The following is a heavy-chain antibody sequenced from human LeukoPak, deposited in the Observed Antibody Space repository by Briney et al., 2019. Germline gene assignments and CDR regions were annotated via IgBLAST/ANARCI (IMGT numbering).Heavy chain of an antibody. J-gene: IGHJ4*02. CDR2: ISSSSSYI. V-gene: IGHV3-21*01. CDR1: GFTFSSYS. CDR3: ARFGGYGSGSYSPGFDY. D-gene: IGHD3-10*01. Sequence: PGGSLRLSCAASGFTFSSYSMNWVRQAPGKGLEWVSSISSSSSYIYYADSVKGRFTISRDSAKNSLYLQMNSLRAEDTAVYYCARFGGYGSGSYSPGFDYWGQGTLVTVSS.